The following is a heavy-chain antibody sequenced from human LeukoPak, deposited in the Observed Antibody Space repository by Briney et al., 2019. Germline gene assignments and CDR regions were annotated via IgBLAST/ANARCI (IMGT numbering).Heavy chain of an antibody. Sequence: ASVRVSCKASGYSFNNYGISWVRQAPGQGLDLMGWVSSYNGDTNYAQKFQGRVTMTADTSTSTAYMELRSLRSDDTAMYYCARDWHILSGRNCFDPWGQGTLVIVSS. V-gene: IGHV1-18*01. CDR1: GYSFNNYG. J-gene: IGHJ5*02. CDR3: ARDWHILSGRNCFDP. D-gene: IGHD3-9*01. CDR2: VSSYNGDT.